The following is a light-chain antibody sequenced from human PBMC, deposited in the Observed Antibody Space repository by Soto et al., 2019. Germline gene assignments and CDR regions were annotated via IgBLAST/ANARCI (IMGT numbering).Light chain of an antibody. CDR2: GNS. CDR1: SSNIGAGYD. CDR3: QSYDSSRSGYV. J-gene: IGLJ1*01. Sequence: QSVLTQLPSVSGAPGQRVTISCTGSSSNIGAGYDVHWYQQLPATTPKLLIYGNSNRPSGVPDRFSGSKSGTSASLAITGLQAEDEADYYCQSYDSSRSGYVFGTGTKVTVL. V-gene: IGLV1-40*01.